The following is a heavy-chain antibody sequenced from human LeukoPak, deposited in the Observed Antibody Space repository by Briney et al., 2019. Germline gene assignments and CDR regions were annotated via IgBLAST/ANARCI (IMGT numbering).Heavy chain of an antibody. CDR2: NNPSGGST. V-gene: IGHV1-46*01. J-gene: IGHJ4*02. CDR3: ARVCGSGSYYDPFDY. CDR1: GYTFTSYY. Sequence: ASVKVSCKASGYTFTSYYMHWVRQAPGQGLEWMGINNPSGGSTSYAQKFQGRVTMTRDTSTSTVYMELSSLRSEDTAVYYCARVCGSGSYYDPFDYWGQGTLVTVSS. D-gene: IGHD3-10*01.